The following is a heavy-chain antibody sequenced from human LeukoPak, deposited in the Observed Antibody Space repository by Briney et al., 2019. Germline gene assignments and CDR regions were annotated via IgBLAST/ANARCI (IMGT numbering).Heavy chain of an antibody. CDR2: IKQDGSEK. D-gene: IGHD2/OR15-2a*01. CDR1: GFSFSSYW. V-gene: IGHV3-7*01. J-gene: IGHJ6*03. Sequence: PAGSLRLSCAASGFSFSSYWMSWVRQAPGKGLEWVANIKQDGSEKYYVDSVKGRSTISRDNAKHSLYLQMNSLRAADTAVYYCARKERIYYYYYYMDVWGKGTTVTVSS. CDR3: ARKERIYYYYYYMDV.